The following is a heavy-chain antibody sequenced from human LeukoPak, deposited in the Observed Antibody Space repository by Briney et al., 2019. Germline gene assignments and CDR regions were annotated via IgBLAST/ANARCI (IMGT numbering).Heavy chain of an antibody. CDR3: ARHLARRELYSFDY. J-gene: IGHJ4*02. CDR2: ISGYNGNT. CDR1: GYTFTTYN. V-gene: IGHV1-18*01. Sequence: GASVKVSCKASGYTFTTYNINWVRQAPGQGLEWMGWISGYNGNTNYAQKLQGRVTMTTDTSTSTAYMELRSLKSDDTAVYYCARHLARRELYSFDYWGQGTLVTVSS. D-gene: IGHD1-26*01.